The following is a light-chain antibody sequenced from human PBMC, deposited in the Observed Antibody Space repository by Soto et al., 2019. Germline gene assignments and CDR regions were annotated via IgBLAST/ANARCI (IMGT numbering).Light chain of an antibody. Sequence: AIQLTHSPPSLSTSVGYRLIITCRASQDIRVDVGWLQQRPGHAPNLLIYAASTLHTGVPSTFTGSEYGTDFTLTINDLQPEDVATYFWLQDYDFPHTFDQGTTV. CDR1: QDIRVD. J-gene: IGKJ2*01. CDR3: LQDYDFPHT. CDR2: AAS. V-gene: IGKV1-6*01.